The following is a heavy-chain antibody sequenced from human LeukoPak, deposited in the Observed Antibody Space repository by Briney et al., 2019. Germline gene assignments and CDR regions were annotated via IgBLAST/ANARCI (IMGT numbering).Heavy chain of an antibody. CDR1: GGSISSSSYY. CDR3: ARGRSGSSSGWPKRYYFDY. D-gene: IGHD6-19*01. V-gene: IGHV4-39*07. J-gene: IGHJ4*02. Sequence: TSETLSLTCTVSGGSISSSSYYWGWIRQPPGKGLEWLGEINHSGSTNYNPSLKSRVTISVDTSKNQFSLKVSSVTAADTTVYYCARGRSGSSSGWPKRYYFDYWGQGTLVTVSS. CDR2: INHSGST.